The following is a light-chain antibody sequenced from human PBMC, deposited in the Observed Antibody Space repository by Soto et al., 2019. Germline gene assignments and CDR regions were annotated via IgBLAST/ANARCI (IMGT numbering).Light chain of an antibody. CDR1: QSVSSN. J-gene: IGKJ1*01. CDR2: GAS. CDR3: QQYNNWPPWT. V-gene: IGKV3-15*01. Sequence: EIVMTQSPATLSVSPGERATLSCRASQSVSSNLAWYQQKPGQAPRLLIYGASTRATVIPARFSGSGSGTEFTLTISSLQSEDFAVYYCQQYNNWPPWTFGQGTTLEIK.